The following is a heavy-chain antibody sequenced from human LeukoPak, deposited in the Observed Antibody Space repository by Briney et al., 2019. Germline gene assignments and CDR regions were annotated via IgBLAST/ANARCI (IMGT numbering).Heavy chain of an antibody. D-gene: IGHD3-9*01. CDR1: GYTFTGYY. CDR3: AREIYDILTGYYFDY. J-gene: IGHJ4*02. V-gene: IGHV1-2*02. Sequence: ASVKVSCKASGYTFTGYYMHWVRQAPGQGLEWMGWINPNSGGTNYAQKLQGRVTMTTDTSTSTAYMELRSLRSDDTAVYYCAREIYDILTGYYFDYWGQGTLVTVSS. CDR2: INPNSGGT.